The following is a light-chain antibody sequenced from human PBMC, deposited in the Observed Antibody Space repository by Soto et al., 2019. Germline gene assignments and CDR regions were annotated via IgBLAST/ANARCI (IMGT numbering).Light chain of an antibody. CDR2: DAS. V-gene: IGKV1-5*01. Sequence: DIQMTQSPSTLSGSVGDRVTITCRASRSISSWLAWYQQKPGKAPKLLIYDASSLESGVPSRFSGRGSGTEFTLTISSLQPEDFATYYCQQYNSYWTFGQGTKVDIK. CDR3: QQYNSYWT. J-gene: IGKJ1*01. CDR1: RSISSW.